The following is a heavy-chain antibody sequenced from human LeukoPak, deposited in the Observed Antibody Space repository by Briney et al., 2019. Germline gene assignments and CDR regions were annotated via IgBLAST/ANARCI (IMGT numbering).Heavy chain of an antibody. Sequence: GGSLRLSCAASGFTFSSYGMHWVRQPPGKGLAWVAVIWYGGSHNYYADSVKGRFTISRDNSKNTLYLQMNSLRGEDTAVYYCARDPAHLGYCSGGSCFYVLSYFDYWGQGTLVTVSS. CDR2: IWYGGSHN. J-gene: IGHJ4*02. CDR3: ARDPAHLGYCSGGSCFYVLSYFDY. D-gene: IGHD2-15*01. CDR1: GFTFSSYG. V-gene: IGHV3-33*08.